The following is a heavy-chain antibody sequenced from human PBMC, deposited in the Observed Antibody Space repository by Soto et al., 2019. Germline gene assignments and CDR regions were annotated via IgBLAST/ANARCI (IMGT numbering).Heavy chain of an antibody. J-gene: IGHJ4*02. Sequence: QVQLVQSGAEVKKPGSSVKVSCKTSGGTFSSYAISCVRQAPGQGLEWMGGIIPIFGTANYAQKFQGRVTITADESTSKAYMEVSSLRSEDTAVYYCARDEYCSGGSCPSNWGQGTLVTVSS. V-gene: IGHV1-69*01. CDR1: GGTFSSYA. CDR2: IIPIFGTA. D-gene: IGHD2-15*01. CDR3: ARDEYCSGGSCPSN.